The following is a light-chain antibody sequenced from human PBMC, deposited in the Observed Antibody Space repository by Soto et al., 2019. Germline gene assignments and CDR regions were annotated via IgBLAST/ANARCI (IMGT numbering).Light chain of an antibody. Sequence: DIQMTQSPSTRSASEGAGVTITCRASKDIANFLAWYQQKPGKVPTLLIYAASTLQYVVPSRFSATSSGADFTITISSLQHEDVDTYYRKKYNGPTRTFGQGTKVDI. CDR1: KDIANF. CDR2: AAS. V-gene: IGKV1-27*01. CDR3: KKYNGPTRT. J-gene: IGKJ1*01.